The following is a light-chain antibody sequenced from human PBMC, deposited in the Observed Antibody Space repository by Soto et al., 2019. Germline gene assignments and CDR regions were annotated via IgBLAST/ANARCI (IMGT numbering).Light chain of an antibody. CDR1: QSFSSTY. CDR3: QQYGSSPPRIT. V-gene: IGKV3-20*01. J-gene: IGKJ5*01. Sequence: EIVLTQSPGTLSLSPGERATLSCRASQSFSSTYLAWYQQKPGQAPRPLIYGASSRATGIPDRFSGSGSGTDFTLTISRLEPEDFAVYYCQQYGSSPPRITFGQGTRLEIK. CDR2: GAS.